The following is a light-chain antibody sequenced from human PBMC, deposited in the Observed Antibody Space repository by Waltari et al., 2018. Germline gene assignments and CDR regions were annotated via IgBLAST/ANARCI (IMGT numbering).Light chain of an antibody. Sequence: QSALTQPASVSGSRGQSITISCTGRSRDIGSYNVGSWYQHHPGKAPKLLIYGVNNRPSGVSNRFSGSKSGNTASLTISGLQAEDEADYYCSSYAGSVVFGGGTKLTVL. CDR2: GVN. V-gene: IGLV2-23*02. J-gene: IGLJ3*02. CDR3: SSYAGSVV. CDR1: SRDIGSYNV.